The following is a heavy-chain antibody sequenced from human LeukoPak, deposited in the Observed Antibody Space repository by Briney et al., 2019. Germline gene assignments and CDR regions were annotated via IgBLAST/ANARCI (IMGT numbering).Heavy chain of an antibody. CDR3: ARETSSGWNS. J-gene: IGHJ4*02. D-gene: IGHD6-19*01. CDR2: ISYDEINK. CDR1: GFTFSSYA. Sequence: GGSLRLSCAASGFTFSSYAMHWVRQGPGKGLEWVAVISYDEINKYYADSVKGRFTISRDNSKNTLYLQMNSLRAEDTAVYYCARETSSGWNSWGQGALVTVSS. V-gene: IGHV3-30-3*01.